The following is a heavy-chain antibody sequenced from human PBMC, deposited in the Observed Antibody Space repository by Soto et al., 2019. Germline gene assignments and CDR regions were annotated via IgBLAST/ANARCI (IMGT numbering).Heavy chain of an antibody. V-gene: IGHV1-69*12. CDR2: IIPIFGTA. CDR1: GGTFSSYA. Sequence: QVQLVQSGAEVKKPGSSVKVSCKASGGTFSSYAISWVRQAPGQGLEWMGGIIPIFGTANYAQKFQGRVTXXAXEXXSTAYMELSRLRSEDTAVYYCASALGYSYERALDYWGQGTLVTVSS. D-gene: IGHD5-18*01. J-gene: IGHJ4*02. CDR3: ASALGYSYERALDY.